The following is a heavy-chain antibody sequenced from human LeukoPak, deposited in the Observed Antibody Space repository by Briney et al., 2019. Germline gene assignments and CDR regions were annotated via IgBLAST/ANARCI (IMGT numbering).Heavy chain of an antibody. J-gene: IGHJ4*02. V-gene: IGHV3-48*01. CDR2: ISGDSKTI. CDR1: GFTFSTYS. Sequence: GGSLRLSCAASGFTFSTYSMIWVRQAPGKGLEWLSYISGDSKTIYYPDSVKGRFTIFRDNAKNSLYLQLISLRAEDTAVYYCARDRHSSVDYWGQGTLVTVSS. D-gene: IGHD3-22*01. CDR3: ARDRHSSVDY.